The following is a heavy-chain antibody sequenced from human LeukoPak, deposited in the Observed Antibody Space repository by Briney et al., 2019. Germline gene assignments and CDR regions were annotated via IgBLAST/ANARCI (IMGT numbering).Heavy chain of an antibody. CDR2: IYYNGDT. CDR1: GGSVSSSDYY. D-gene: IGHD4-23*01. Sequence: SETLPLTCTVSGGSVSSSDYYWRWIRQPPGDRLEWIGTIYYNGDTHYNPSLQSRVIISVDTSKNQFSLKLTSVTAPDTAVYYCARTVGTHRFDYWGQGILVTASS. V-gene: IGHV4-39*01. J-gene: IGHJ4*02. CDR3: ARTVGTHRFDY.